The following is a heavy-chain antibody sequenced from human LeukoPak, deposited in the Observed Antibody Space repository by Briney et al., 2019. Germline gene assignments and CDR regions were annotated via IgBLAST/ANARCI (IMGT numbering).Heavy chain of an antibody. CDR1: GGSISSSSYY. D-gene: IGHD3-16*02. J-gene: IGHJ4*02. V-gene: IGHV4-39*01. CDR2: MYYSGNT. CDR3: ARTLGWASSRYPFDG. Sequence: SETLSLTCTVSGGSISSSSYYWGWIRQPPGKGLEWIGSMYYSGNTDYNPSLKSRVTISVDTSKNQFSLKVNSVTAADTAVYYCARTLGWASSRYPFDGWGQGTLVTVSS.